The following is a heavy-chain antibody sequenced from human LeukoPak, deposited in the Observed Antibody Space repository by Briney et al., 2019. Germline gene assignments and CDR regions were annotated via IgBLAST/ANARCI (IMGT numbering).Heavy chain of an antibody. CDR3: ARLNGGN. Sequence: SETLSFTCTVSGGSISSYYWSWIRQPPGKGLEWIGYIDYSGSTAYNPSLNGRVAVSVDTSKNQFSLKLRSVTAADTAVYYCARLNGGNWGPGILVTVSS. V-gene: IGHV4-59*08. J-gene: IGHJ4*02. CDR1: GGSISSYY. D-gene: IGHD4-23*01. CDR2: IDYSGST.